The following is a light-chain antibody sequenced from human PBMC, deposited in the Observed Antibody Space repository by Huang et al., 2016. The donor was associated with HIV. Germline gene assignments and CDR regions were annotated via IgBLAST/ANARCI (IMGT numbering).Light chain of an antibody. J-gene: IGKJ2*01. V-gene: IGKV3-15*01. CDR1: QSISNN. CDR3: QQYHNWPPYT. Sequence: EILLTQSPATLSVSPGERVTLSCRASQSISNNLAWYQQKPGQAPRPLIYGASTRATAIPARFSGSASGTEFTLTISSLQSEDFAVYYCQQYHNWPPYTFGQGTKLEI. CDR2: GAS.